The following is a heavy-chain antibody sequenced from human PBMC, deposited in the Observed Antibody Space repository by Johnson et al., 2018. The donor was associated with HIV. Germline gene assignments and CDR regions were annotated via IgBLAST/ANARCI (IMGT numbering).Heavy chain of an antibody. V-gene: IGHV3-30*03. Sequence: VQLVESGGGVVQPGRSLRLSCAASGFTFSSYGMHWVRQAPGKGLEWVAVVSYDGSNNYYADSVKGRFTISRDNSKNTLYLQMNSLRAEDTAVYYCARARTVVIARPDAFDIWGQGTMVTVSS. CDR2: VSYDGSNN. J-gene: IGHJ3*02. CDR1: GFTFSSYG. CDR3: ARARTVVIARPDAFDI. D-gene: IGHD2-21*01.